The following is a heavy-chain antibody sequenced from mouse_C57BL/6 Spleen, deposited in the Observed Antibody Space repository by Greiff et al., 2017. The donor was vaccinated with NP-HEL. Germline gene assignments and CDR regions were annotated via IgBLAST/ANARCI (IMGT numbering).Heavy chain of an antibody. CDR2: IDPSDSAT. D-gene: IGHD1-1*01. CDR1: GYTFTSYW. CDR3: ARRTTVVGYAMAY. Sequence: QVQLQQPGAELVRPGSSVKLSCKASGYTFTSYWMHWVKQRPIQGLEWIGNIDPSDSATHYTQKFKDKATLTVDKSSSTAYMQLSSLTSEDSAVYYCARRTTVVGYAMAYWGQGTSVTVSS. J-gene: IGHJ4*01. V-gene: IGHV1-52*01.